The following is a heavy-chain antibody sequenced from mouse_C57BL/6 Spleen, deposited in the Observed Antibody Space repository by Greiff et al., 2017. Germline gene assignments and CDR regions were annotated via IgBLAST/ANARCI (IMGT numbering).Heavy chain of an antibody. D-gene: IGHD1-1*01. V-gene: IGHV1-76*01. CDR1: FYPFTDFY. CDR2: IYPACGNT. CDR3: ARGCNSSVGWYFDV. Sequence: PFASVPLSFQSSFYPFTDFYLNFLKPRPGPGLAWIAWIYPACGNTYYNQKFKGKATLTAEKSSSTAYMQLSSLTSEDSAVYFCARGCNSSVGWYFDVWGTGTTVTVSS. J-gene: IGHJ1*03.